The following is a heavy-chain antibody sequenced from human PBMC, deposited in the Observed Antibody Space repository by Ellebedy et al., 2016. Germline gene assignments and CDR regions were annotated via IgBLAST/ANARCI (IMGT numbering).Heavy chain of an antibody. Sequence: SETLSLXCTVSGGSIRSRNYYWGWVRQPPGKGLEWIGSLYYSETTYYNPSLKSRVTISLDTSRNQVSLSLNFVTAADTAVYYCARAHTYLDSRNFYLDYFDHWGQGTLVTVSS. CDR1: GGSIRSRNYY. V-gene: IGHV4-39*07. CDR2: LYYSETT. CDR3: ARAHTYLDSRNFYLDYFDH. J-gene: IGHJ4*02. D-gene: IGHD3-22*01.